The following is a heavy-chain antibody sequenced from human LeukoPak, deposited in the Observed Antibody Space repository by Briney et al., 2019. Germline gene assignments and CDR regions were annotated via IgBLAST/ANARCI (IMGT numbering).Heavy chain of an antibody. V-gene: IGHV4-39*07. Sequence: MTSETLSLTCTASGGSISSSSYYWGWIRQPPGKGLEWIGSIYYSGSTYYNPSLKSRVTISVDTSKNQFSLKLSSVTAADTAVYYCARVSVRSGYYLNWFDPWGQGTLVTVSS. D-gene: IGHD3-22*01. CDR2: IYYSGST. J-gene: IGHJ5*02. CDR3: ARVSVRSGYYLNWFDP. CDR1: GGSISSSSYY.